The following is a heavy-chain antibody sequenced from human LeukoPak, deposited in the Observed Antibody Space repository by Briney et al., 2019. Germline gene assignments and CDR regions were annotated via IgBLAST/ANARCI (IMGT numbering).Heavy chain of an antibody. D-gene: IGHD2-8*01. V-gene: IGHV1-8*03. Sequence: GASVKVSCKASGYTFTSYDINWVRQATGQGLEWMGWMNPNSGNTGYAQKFQGRVTITRNTSISTAYMELSSLRSEDMAVYYCARDNKMAGLQNAFDIWGQGTMVTVSS. J-gene: IGHJ3*02. CDR2: MNPNSGNT. CDR3: ARDNKMAGLQNAFDI. CDR1: GYTFTSYD.